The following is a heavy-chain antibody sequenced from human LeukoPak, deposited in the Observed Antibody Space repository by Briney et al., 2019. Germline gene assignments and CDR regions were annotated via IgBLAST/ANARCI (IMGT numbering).Heavy chain of an antibody. CDR1: GYTFTSYG. V-gene: IGHV1-8*02. J-gene: IGHJ3*02. D-gene: IGHD6-13*01. Sequence: ASVKVSCKASGYTFTSYGINWVRQAPGQGLEWMGWTNPNSGYTGYAQNFQGRVTMTRDTSISTASMELSSLRSEDTAVYYCARGNRLYSSSWSSLPFDIWGQGTMVTVSS. CDR2: TNPNSGYT. CDR3: ARGNRLYSSSWSSLPFDI.